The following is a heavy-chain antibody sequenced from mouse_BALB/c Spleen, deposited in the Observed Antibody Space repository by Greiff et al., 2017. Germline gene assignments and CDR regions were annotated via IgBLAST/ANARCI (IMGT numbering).Heavy chain of an antibody. V-gene: IGHV3-2*02. CDR2: ISYSGST. D-gene: IGHD2-1*01. Sequence: DVKLQESGPGLVKPSQSLSLTCTVTGYSITSDYAWTWIRQFPGNKLEWMGSISYSGSTSYNPSLKSRISITRDTSKNQFFLQLNSVTTEDTATYYCARGGNYYYAMDYWGQGTSVTVSS. CDR3: ARGGNYYYAMDY. J-gene: IGHJ4*01. CDR1: GYSITSDYA.